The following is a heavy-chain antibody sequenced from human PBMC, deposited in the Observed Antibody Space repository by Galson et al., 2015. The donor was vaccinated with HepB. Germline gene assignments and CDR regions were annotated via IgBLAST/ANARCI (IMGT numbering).Heavy chain of an antibody. Sequence: SLRLSCAASGFSFSNYWMHWVRQAPGMGLVWVSRINSDGTTTNYADSVKGRFTISRDNAKNTLYLQMNSLRAEDTAVYYCARGDSYFDYRGQGTLVTVSS. CDR1: GFSFSNYW. V-gene: IGHV3-74*01. CDR2: INSDGTTT. D-gene: IGHD5-24*01. J-gene: IGHJ4*02. CDR3: ARGDSYFDY.